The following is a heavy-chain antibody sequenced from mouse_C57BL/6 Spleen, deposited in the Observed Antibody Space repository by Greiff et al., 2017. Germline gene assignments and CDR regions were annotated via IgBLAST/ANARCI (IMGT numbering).Heavy chain of an antibody. CDR3: ALSNLYAMDY. CDR1: GYTFTDYN. Sequence: VQLKESGPELVKPGASVKMSCKASGYTFTDYNMHWVKQSHGKSLEWIGYINPNNGGTSYNQKFKGKATLTVNKSSSTAYMELRSLTSEDSAVYYCALSNLYAMDYWGQGTSVTVSS. CDR2: INPNNGGT. D-gene: IGHD2-5*01. V-gene: IGHV1-22*01. J-gene: IGHJ4*01.